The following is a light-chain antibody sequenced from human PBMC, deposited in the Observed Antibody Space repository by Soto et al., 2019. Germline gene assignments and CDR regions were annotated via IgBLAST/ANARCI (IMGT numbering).Light chain of an antibody. V-gene: IGKV3-15*01. CDR2: GAS. Sequence: EIVMTQSPATLSVSPGERATLSCRASQSVSSNLAWYQQKPDQAPRLLIYGASTRATGIPARFSGSGSGTDFTPPISTLQSEFFAFYYCQQYKNGPPSITFGQGTRLEIK. J-gene: IGKJ5*01. CDR1: QSVSSN. CDR3: QQYKNGPPSIT.